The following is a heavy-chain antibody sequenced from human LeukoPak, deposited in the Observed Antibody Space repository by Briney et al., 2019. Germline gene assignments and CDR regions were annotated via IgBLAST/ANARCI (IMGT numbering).Heavy chain of an antibody. CDR2: IYTSGST. D-gene: IGHD6-19*01. CDR1: GGSISSGSYY. CDR3: ASLSGIAVPQVGH. Sequence: PSQTLSLTCTVSGGSISSGSYYWSWIRQPAGKGLEWIGRIYTSGSTNYNPSLKSRVTISVDTSKNQFSLKLSSVTAADTAVYYCASLSGIAVPQVGHWGQGTLVTVSS. J-gene: IGHJ4*02. V-gene: IGHV4-61*02.